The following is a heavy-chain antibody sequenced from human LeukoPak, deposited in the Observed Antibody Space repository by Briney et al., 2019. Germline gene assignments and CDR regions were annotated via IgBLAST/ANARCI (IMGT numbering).Heavy chain of an antibody. J-gene: IGHJ4*02. V-gene: IGHV4-39*01. CDR2: IYYSGST. CDR1: GGSISSSSYY. Sequence: SETLSLTCTVSGGSISSSSYYWGWIRQPPGKGLEWIGSIYYSGSTYYNPPLKSRVTISVDTSKNQFSLKLSSVTAADTAVYYCARHLTVYYFDYWGQGTLVTVSS. CDR3: ARHLTVYYFDY. D-gene: IGHD4-17*01.